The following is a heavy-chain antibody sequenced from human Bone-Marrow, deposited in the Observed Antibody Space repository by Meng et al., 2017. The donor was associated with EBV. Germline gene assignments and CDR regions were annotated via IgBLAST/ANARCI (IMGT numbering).Heavy chain of an antibody. V-gene: IGHV1-69*13. D-gene: IGHD6-13*01. CDR3: ARSPFVAAGYGDFFS. CDR1: GIQLRKFA. J-gene: IGHJ4*02. Sequence: VWCVVGLEKTGASVSSTLRGSGIQLRKFANIWVQRARGQWLVWMGGIIPMLRSENYAQRFQGRVTITADESTSTAYMELNSLRSEDTAVYYCARSPFVAAGYGDFFSWGQGTLVTVSS. CDR2: IIPMLRSE.